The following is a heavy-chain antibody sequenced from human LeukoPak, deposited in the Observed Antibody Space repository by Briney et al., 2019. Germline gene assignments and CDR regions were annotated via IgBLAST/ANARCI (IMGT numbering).Heavy chain of an antibody. J-gene: IGHJ4*02. V-gene: IGHV4-34*01. CDR2: INHSGST. D-gene: IGHD5-18*01. CDR3: ARERESGYSYGYFDY. CDR1: GGSFSGYY. Sequence: PSETLSLTCAVYGGSFSGYYWSWIRQPPGKGLEWIGEINHSGSTNYNPSLKSRVTISVDTSKNQFSLKLSSVTAADTAVYYCARERESGYSYGYFDYWGQGTLVTVSS.